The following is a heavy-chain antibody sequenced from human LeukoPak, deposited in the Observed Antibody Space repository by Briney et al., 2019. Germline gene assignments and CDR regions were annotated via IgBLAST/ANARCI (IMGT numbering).Heavy chain of an antibody. V-gene: IGHV3-48*03. D-gene: IGHD3-16*02. CDR2: ISSSGSTI. CDR3: ARAGPYDYVWGSYRYSPPIGDY. Sequence: GGFLRLSCAASGFTFSSYEMNWVRQAPGKGLEWVSYISSSGSTIYYADSVKGRFTISRDNAKNSLYLQMNSLRAEDTAVYYCARAGPYDYVWGSYRYSPPIGDYWGQGTLVTVSS. J-gene: IGHJ4*02. CDR1: GFTFSSYE.